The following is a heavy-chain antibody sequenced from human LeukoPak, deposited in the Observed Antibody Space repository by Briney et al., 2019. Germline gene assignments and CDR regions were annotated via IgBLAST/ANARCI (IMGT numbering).Heavy chain of an antibody. V-gene: IGHV4-61*05. CDR3: ARNPYSSSWYGLFDY. D-gene: IGHD6-13*01. CDR2: IYYSGST. Sequence: PSETLSLTCTVSGGSISSSSYYWGWIRQPPGKGLEWIGYIYYSGSTNYNPSLKSRVTISVDTSKNQFSLKLSSVTAADTAVYYCARNPYSSSWYGLFDYWGQGTLVTVSS. CDR1: GGSISSSSYY. J-gene: IGHJ4*02.